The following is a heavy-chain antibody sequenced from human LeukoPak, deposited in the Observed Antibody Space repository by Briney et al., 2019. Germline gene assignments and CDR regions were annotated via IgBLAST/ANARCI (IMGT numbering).Heavy chain of an antibody. CDR2: SYYSGST. J-gene: IGHJ4*02. V-gene: IGHV4-31*03. D-gene: IGHD1-14*01. CDR3: ARVATGAFDY. CDR1: GGSISSGGYY. Sequence: PSETLSLTCTVSGGSISSGGYYWSWIRQHPGKGLEWIGYSYYSGSTYYNPSLKSRVTISVDTSKNQFSLKLSSVTAADTAVYYCARVATGAFDYWGQGTLVTVSS.